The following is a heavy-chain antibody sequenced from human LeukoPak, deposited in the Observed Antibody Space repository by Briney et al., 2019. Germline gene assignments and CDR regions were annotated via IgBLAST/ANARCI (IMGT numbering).Heavy chain of an antibody. V-gene: IGHV4-39*01. J-gene: IGHJ4*02. Sequence: SETLSLTCTVSGGSISSSSYYWGWIRQPPGKGLEWIGSIYYSGSTYYNPSLRSRVTTSVDTSKNQFSLKLSSVTAADTAVYYCARWDVGYETFDYWGQGTLVTVSS. CDR2: IYYSGST. CDR1: GGSISSSSYY. CDR3: ARWDVGYETFDY. D-gene: IGHD2-8*02.